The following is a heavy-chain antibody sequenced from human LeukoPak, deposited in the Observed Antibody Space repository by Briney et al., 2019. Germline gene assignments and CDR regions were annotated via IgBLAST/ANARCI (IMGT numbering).Heavy chain of an antibody. CDR3: AREVLTYYYGSGSYSAFDI. CDR2: INHSGST. J-gene: IGHJ3*02. Sequence: SETLSLTCAVYGGSFSGYYWSWIRQPPGKGLEWIGEINHSGSTNYNPSLKSRVTISVDTSKNQFSLKLSSVTAADTAVYYCAREVLTYYYGSGSYSAFDIWGQGTMVTVSS. V-gene: IGHV4-34*01. D-gene: IGHD3-10*01. CDR1: GGSFSGYY.